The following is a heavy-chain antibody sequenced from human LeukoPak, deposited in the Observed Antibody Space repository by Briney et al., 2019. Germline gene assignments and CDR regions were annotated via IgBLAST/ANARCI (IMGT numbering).Heavy chain of an antibody. Sequence: GGSLRLSCGASGFSFSDSWMSWVRQPPGKGPEWVASIKPDGSETYTVDAVQGRFIISRDNTKNSLSLQMNSLRGDDTAMYYCARDRCSGGSCYSRKAFDIWGQGTMVTVSS. CDR2: IKPDGSET. J-gene: IGHJ3*02. V-gene: IGHV3-7*01. CDR1: GFSFSDSW. D-gene: IGHD2-15*01. CDR3: ARDRCSGGSCYSRKAFDI.